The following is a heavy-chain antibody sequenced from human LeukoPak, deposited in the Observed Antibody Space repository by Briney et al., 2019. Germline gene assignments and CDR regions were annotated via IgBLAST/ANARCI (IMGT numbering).Heavy chain of an antibody. CDR1: GYSFTNYW. Sequence: GESLKISCKASGYSFTNYWIGWVRQMPEKGLEWMGIIDPSDSDTRYTPYFQGQVTISADKSLTTAYLQWNSLKASDTAMYYCARQTAMGRSGDFWGQGTLVTVSS. V-gene: IGHV5-51*01. J-gene: IGHJ4*02. D-gene: IGHD5-18*01. CDR3: ARQTAMGRSGDF. CDR2: IDPSDSDT.